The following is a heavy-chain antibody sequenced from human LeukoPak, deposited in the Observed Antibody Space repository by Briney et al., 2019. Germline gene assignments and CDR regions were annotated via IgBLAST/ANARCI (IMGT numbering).Heavy chain of an antibody. V-gene: IGHV3-11*01. Sequence: PGGSLRLSCAASGFTFSDYYMSWIRQAPGKGLEWVSYISSSGSTIYYADSVKGRFTISRDNAKNSLYLQMNNLRAEDTAVYYCARDLGYYYGSGGYSFFDYWGQGTLVTVSS. CDR1: GFTFSDYY. J-gene: IGHJ4*02. CDR3: ARDLGYYYGSGGYSFFDY. D-gene: IGHD3-10*01. CDR2: ISSSGSTI.